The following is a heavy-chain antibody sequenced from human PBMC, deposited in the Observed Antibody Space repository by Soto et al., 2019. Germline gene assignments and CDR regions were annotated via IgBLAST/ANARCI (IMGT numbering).Heavy chain of an antibody. D-gene: IGHD4-17*01. Sequence: QVQLVQSGAEVKKPGSSVKVSCKASGGTFSSYTISWVRQAPGQGLEWMGRIIPILGIANYAQKFQGRVTITADKSTSTVYMELSSLRSEDTAVYYCARDARGIDYGDYSLGGGFDPWGQGTLVTVSS. J-gene: IGHJ5*02. CDR3: ARDARGIDYGDYSLGGGFDP. V-gene: IGHV1-69*08. CDR1: GGTFSSYT. CDR2: IIPILGIA.